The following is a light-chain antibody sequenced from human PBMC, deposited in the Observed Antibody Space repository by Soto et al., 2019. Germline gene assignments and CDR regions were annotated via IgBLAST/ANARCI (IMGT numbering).Light chain of an antibody. V-gene: IGKV1-9*01. CDR1: QGINTF. CDR3: QQLESYPST. CDR2: AAS. Sequence: IQLTQSPSSLSAYVGDRVTITCRASQGINTFLDWYQQKPGKAPKLLIYAASTLQSGVPSRFSGSGSGTDFTLTISSLQPEDFATYYCQQLESYPSTFGGGTKVDIK. J-gene: IGKJ4*01.